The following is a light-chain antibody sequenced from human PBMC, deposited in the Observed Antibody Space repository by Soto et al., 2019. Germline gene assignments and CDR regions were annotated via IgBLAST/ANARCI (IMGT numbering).Light chain of an antibody. J-gene: IGKJ1*01. CDR2: DAS. V-gene: IGKV1-5*01. CDR1: QSISSW. Sequence: DIVMPQSPSTLSASVGDRLTITCRASQSISSWLAWYQQRPGKAPKLLIFDASSLESGVPSRFSGSGSGTEFTLAISSLQPDDFATYYCQQYSSYSKTFGQGTKVDIK. CDR3: QQYSSYSKT.